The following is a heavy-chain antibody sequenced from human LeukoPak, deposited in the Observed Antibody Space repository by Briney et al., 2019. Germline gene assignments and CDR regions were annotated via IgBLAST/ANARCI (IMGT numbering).Heavy chain of an antibody. Sequence: SETLSLTCTVSGGSISGYYWSWIRQPPGKGLEWIGYIYYSGSTNYNPSLKSRVTISVDTSKNQFSLKLSSVTAADTAVYYCARSTLSSSYDYWGQGTLVTVSS. J-gene: IGHJ4*02. D-gene: IGHD6-6*01. CDR2: IYYSGST. V-gene: IGHV4-59*01. CDR1: GGSISGYY. CDR3: ARSTLSSSYDY.